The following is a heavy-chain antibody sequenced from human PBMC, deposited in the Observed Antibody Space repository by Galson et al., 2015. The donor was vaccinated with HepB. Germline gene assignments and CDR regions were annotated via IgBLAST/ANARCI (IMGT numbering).Heavy chain of an antibody. CDR3: TSNIAVAGGYYYYGMDV. J-gene: IGHJ6*02. D-gene: IGHD6-19*01. Sequence: SVKVSCKASGYTFTSYAMNWVRQAPGQGLEWMGWINTNTGNPTYAQGFTGRFVFSLGTSVSTAYLQISSLKAEDTAVYYCTSNIAVAGGYYYYGMDVWGQGTTVTVSS. V-gene: IGHV7-4-1*02. CDR1: GYTFTSYA. CDR2: INTNTGNP.